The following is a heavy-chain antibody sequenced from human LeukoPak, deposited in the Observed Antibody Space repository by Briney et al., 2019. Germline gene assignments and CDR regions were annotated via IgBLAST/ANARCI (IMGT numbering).Heavy chain of an antibody. Sequence: GGSLRLSCAASGFTVSSNYMSWVRQAPGKGLEWVSVIYSGGSTYYADSVKGRFTISRDNSKNTLYLQINTLRAEDTAVYYCARFINAYSGRGDYWGQGTLVTVSS. CDR1: GFTVSSNY. CDR3: ARFINAYSGRGDY. V-gene: IGHV3-53*01. CDR2: IYSGGST. D-gene: IGHD3-16*01. J-gene: IGHJ4*02.